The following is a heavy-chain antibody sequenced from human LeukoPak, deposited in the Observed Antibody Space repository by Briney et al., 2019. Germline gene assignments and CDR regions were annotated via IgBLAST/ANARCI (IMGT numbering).Heavy chain of an antibody. CDR3: AKDGGLWVSAHWGDS. Sequence: GGSLRLSCAASGFTFSSYAMSWVRQAPGKGLEWVSVISGSGGNTYYADSVKGRFTISRDNSKNTLYPQLNSLRAEDTAVYYCAKDGGLWVSAHWGDSWGRGTLVTVSS. D-gene: IGHD7-27*01. CDR2: ISGSGGNT. CDR1: GFTFSSYA. V-gene: IGHV3-23*01. J-gene: IGHJ4*02.